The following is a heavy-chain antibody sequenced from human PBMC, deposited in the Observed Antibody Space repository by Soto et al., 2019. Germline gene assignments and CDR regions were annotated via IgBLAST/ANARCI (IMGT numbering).Heavy chain of an antibody. D-gene: IGHD3-9*01. CDR3: ARGRSYDLLTGSYRQGRGPHFDY. J-gene: IGHJ4*02. CDR2: INHSGST. V-gene: IGHV4-34*01. CDR1: GGSFSGYF. Sequence: SETLSLTCAVYGGSFSGYFWSWIRQPPGKGLEWIGEINHSGSTNYSPSLKSRVTISIDTSKSQFSLNLSAVTAADTALYYCARGRSYDLLTGSYRQGRGPHFDYWGQGTLVTVSS.